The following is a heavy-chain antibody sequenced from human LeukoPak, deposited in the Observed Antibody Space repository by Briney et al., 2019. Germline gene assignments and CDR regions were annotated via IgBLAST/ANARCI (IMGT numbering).Heavy chain of an antibody. CDR1: GFTFGSFG. Sequence: GRSLRLSCAASGFTFGSFGMHWVRQAPGKGLEWVAVIWRDGRDKYYGDSVKGRYTISRDNFKNMLYLQMNSLRAEDTAVYYCARDTGSYQYDSRGYFDYWGQGTLVTVSS. V-gene: IGHV3-33*01. CDR2: IWRDGRDK. J-gene: IGHJ4*02. D-gene: IGHD3-22*01. CDR3: ARDTGSYQYDSRGYFDY.